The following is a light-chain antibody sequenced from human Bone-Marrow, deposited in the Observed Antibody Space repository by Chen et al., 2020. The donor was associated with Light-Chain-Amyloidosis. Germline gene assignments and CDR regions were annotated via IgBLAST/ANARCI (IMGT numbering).Light chain of an antibody. Sequence: SYVLTQPSSVSVAPGQTSTNASGGNNIGSTSVHWYQQTPGQAPPLVIYDDSDRPSRIPARLSGSNSGNTDTLTIGRVEAGDEADYYCQVWDRSSDRPVFGGGTKLTVL. V-gene: IGLV3-21*02. CDR2: DDS. CDR1: NIGSTS. J-gene: IGLJ3*02. CDR3: QVWDRSSDRPV.